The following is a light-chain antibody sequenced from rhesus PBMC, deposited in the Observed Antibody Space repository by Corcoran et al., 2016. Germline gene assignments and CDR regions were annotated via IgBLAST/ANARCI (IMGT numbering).Light chain of an antibody. CDR2: KAS. V-gene: IGKV1-22*01. CDR3: QQYSSRPLT. J-gene: IGKJ4*01. CDR1: QGISSW. Sequence: DIQMTQSPSSLSASVGDTVTITCRASQGISSWLAWYQQKPGKAPKLLIYKASSLQSGVPSRFSGSGSGTDFTLTISSLQSEYFATDYWQQYSSRPLTVGGGTKVEIK.